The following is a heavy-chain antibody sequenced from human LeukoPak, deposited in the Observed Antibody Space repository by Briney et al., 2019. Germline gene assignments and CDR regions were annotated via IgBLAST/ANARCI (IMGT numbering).Heavy chain of an antibody. Sequence: GGALRLSCAASGFIFTDYGMHWVRQAPGKGLEWLTFIRYDGSDKYYADSVKGRFTISRDNSKNTLYLQMNSLRAEDTAVYYCARGGGKRWLQIDYWGQGTLVTVSS. J-gene: IGHJ4*02. CDR3: ARGGGKRWLQIDY. CDR2: IRYDGSDK. V-gene: IGHV3-30*02. D-gene: IGHD5-24*01. CDR1: GFIFTDYG.